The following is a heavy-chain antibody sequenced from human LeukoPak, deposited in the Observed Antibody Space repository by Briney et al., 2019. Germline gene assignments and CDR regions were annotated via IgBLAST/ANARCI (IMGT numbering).Heavy chain of an antibody. CDR1: GGSISTSNYY. Sequence: SETLSLTCTVSGGSISTSNYYWGWIRQPPGKGLEWIGSIYHSGSTYYNPSLKSRVTISVDTSKNQFSLKLSSVTAADTAVYYCARARLAHDYWGQGTLVAVSP. J-gene: IGHJ4*02. CDR3: ARARLAHDY. CDR2: IYHSGST. V-gene: IGHV4-39*07.